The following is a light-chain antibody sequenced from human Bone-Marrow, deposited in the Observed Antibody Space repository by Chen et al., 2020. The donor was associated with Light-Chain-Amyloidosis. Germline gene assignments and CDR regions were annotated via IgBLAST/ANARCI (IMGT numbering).Light chain of an antibody. CDR1: SSNIGSNY. Sequence: QSVLPQPPSASGTPGQRVTISRSGSSSNIGSNYVYWYQQLPGTAPKILIYRNNQRTSGFPGRFSGSESVTSASLAISGLRSADEADYYCAAWDDSLSGFNWVFGGGTKLAVL. J-gene: IGLJ3*02. CDR2: RNN. CDR3: AAWDDSLSGFNWV. V-gene: IGLV1-47*01.